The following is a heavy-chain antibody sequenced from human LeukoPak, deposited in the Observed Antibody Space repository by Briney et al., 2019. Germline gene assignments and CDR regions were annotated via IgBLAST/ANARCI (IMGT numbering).Heavy chain of an antibody. CDR2: ISGSGGST. J-gene: IGHJ3*02. CDR1: GFTFSSYA. V-gene: IGHV3-23*01. Sequence: AGGSLTLSCAASGFTFSSYAMSWVRHAPGKGLEWVSAISGSGGSTYYADSVKGRFTISRDNSKNTLYLQMNSLRDEDTAVYYCAKDEYYDSSGYGLGAFDIWGQGTMVTVSS. D-gene: IGHD3-22*01. CDR3: AKDEYYDSSGYGLGAFDI.